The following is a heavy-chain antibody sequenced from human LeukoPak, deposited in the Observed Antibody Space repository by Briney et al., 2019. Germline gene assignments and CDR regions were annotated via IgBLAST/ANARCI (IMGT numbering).Heavy chain of an antibody. CDR3: VRGGGHFDL. V-gene: IGHV3-11*01. D-gene: IGHD3-16*01. CDR1: GLTFSDYY. CDR2: ISPSGSSI. Sequence: GGSLRLSCAVSGLTFSDYYMSWTRQAPGKGPELVSYISPSGSSIFYVDPVKGRFTISRDNAKNSLYLQMNSLKAEDTAVYYCVRGGGHFDLWGQGTLVTVSS. J-gene: IGHJ4*02.